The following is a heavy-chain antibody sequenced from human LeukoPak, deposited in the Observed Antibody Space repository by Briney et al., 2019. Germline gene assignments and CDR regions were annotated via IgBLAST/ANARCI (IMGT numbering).Heavy chain of an antibody. CDR1: GFPFSYYA. CDR2: VNSNGLST. V-gene: IGHV3-64D*06. J-gene: IGHJ4*02. D-gene: IGHD2-21*02. Sequence: PGGSLRLSCSASGFPFSYYAMHWVRQAPGKGLEYVAAVNSNGLSTYYTDSVKGRFTVSRDNSKSTVYLQMSSLRPEDTAVYYCVMEILMTSSPFDYWGQGTLVTVSS. CDR3: VMEILMTSSPFDY.